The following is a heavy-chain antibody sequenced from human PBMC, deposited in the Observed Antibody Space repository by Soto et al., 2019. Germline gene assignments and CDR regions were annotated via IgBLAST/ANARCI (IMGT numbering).Heavy chain of an antibody. D-gene: IGHD3-3*01. J-gene: IGHJ6*02. CDR1: GFTFSSYE. Sequence: EVQLEESGGGLVQPGGSLRLSCAASGFTFSSYEMNWVRQVPGKGLQWVSYIGTSETIRYYADSVKGRFTISRDNAKNSLYLQKNSLRAEDTAIYYCARDTLTLFGGVRDNVYYGIDVWGPGTTVTVSS. CDR2: IGTSETIR. V-gene: IGHV3-48*03. CDR3: ARDTLTLFGGVRDNVYYGIDV.